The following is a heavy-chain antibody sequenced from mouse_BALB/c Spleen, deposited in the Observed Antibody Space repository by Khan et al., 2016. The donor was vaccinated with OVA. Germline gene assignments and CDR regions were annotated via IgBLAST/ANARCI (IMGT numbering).Heavy chain of an antibody. CDR1: GYTLTNYG. J-gene: IGHJ1*01. Sequence: QIQLVQSGPELKKPGETVKISCKASGYTLTNYGMTWVKQAPGKGLKWMGWINTYTGEPTYADDFKGRFAFSLETSATTASLQINNLKNEDTATXFCARVGNYWYFDVWGAGTTVTVSS. V-gene: IGHV9-3-1*01. CDR3: ARVGNYWYFDV. D-gene: IGHD2-1*01. CDR2: INTYTGEP.